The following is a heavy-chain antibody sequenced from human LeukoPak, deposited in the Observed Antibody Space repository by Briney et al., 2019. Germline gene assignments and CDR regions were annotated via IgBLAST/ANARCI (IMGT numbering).Heavy chain of an antibody. V-gene: IGHV3-33*01. Sequence: GGSLRLSCAASGFTFSDYGMHWVRQAPGKGLEWVAYIYYDGSNKNYADSVKGRFTISRDNAKNTLYLQMNSLRVEDTAVYYFARTEHYSDRSGYYYFDQCGQGTLVT. D-gene: IGHD3-22*01. J-gene: IGHJ4*02. CDR1: GFTFSDYG. CDR2: IYYDGSNK. CDR3: ARTEHYSDRSGYYYFDQ.